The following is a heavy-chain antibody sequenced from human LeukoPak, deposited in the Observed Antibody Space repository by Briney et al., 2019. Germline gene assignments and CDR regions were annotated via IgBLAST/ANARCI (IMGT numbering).Heavy chain of an antibody. CDR1: GFTFSSYA. J-gene: IGHJ3*02. CDR3: AKDHRDYYDGSGYSLRSAFDI. V-gene: IGHV3-23*01. CDR2: ISGSGGST. Sequence: GGSLRLSCAASGFTFSSYAMSWVRQAPGKGLEWVSAISGSGGSTYYADSVKGRLTISRDNSKNTLYLQMNSLRAEDTAVYYCAKDHRDYYDGSGYSLRSAFDIWGQGTMVTVSS. D-gene: IGHD3-22*01.